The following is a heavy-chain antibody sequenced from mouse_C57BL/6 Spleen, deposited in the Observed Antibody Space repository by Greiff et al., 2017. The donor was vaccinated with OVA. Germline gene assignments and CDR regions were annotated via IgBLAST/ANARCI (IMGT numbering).Heavy chain of an antibody. J-gene: IGHJ2*01. CDR3: ARGVVATGD. D-gene: IGHD1-1*01. CDR1: GYTFTSYW. Sequence: QVQLKQPGAELVKPGASVKLSCKASGYTFTSYWMHWVKQRPGKGLEWIGDIYPGDGDTNYNEKFKGKATLTADKSSSTAYMQLSSLTSEDSAVYFCARGVVATGDWGQSTTLSASS. CDR2: IYPGDGDT. V-gene: IGHV1-80*01.